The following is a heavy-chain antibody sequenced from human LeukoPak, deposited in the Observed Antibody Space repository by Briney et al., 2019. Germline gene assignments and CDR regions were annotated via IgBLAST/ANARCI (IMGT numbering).Heavy chain of an antibody. CDR3: ARGRYIYGSPDDAFDI. V-gene: IGHV4-39*02. D-gene: IGHD5-18*01. Sequence: PSETLSLTCTVSGGSIRSSSYYWGWIRQPPGKGLEWIGSIYYSGSTYYNPSLKSRVTISVDTSKNHFSLKLSSVTAADTAVYYCARGRYIYGSPDDAFDIWGQGTMVTVSS. CDR2: IYYSGST. CDR1: GGSIRSSSYY. J-gene: IGHJ3*02.